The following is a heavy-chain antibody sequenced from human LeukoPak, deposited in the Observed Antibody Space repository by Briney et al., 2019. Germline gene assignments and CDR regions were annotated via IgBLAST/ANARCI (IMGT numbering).Heavy chain of an antibody. Sequence: GASVKVSCKASGYTFTGYYMHWVRQAPGQGLEWMGWINPNSGGTNYAQKFQGRVTMTGDTSISTAYMELSRLRSDDTAVYYCARDPRRDGYTTDYWGQGTLVTVSS. J-gene: IGHJ4*02. CDR2: INPNSGGT. CDR3: ARDPRRDGYTTDY. V-gene: IGHV1-2*02. CDR1: GYTFTGYY. D-gene: IGHD5-24*01.